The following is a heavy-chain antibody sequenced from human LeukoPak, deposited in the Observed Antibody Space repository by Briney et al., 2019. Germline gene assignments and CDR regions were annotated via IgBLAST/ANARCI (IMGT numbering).Heavy chain of an antibody. CDR2: ISSSGSTI. Sequence: GGSLRLSCAGSGFTFSSYEMNWVRQAPGKGLEWVSYISSSGSTIYYADSVKGRFTISRDNAKNSLYLQMNSLRAEDTALYYCAKDALAAAGTQGGDYWGQGTLVTVSS. CDR1: GFTFSSYE. D-gene: IGHD6-13*01. J-gene: IGHJ4*02. V-gene: IGHV3-48*03. CDR3: AKDALAAAGTQGGDY.